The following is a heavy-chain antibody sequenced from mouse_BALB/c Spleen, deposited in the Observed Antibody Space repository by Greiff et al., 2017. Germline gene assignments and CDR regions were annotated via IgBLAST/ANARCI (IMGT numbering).Heavy chain of an antibody. J-gene: IGHJ3*01. D-gene: IGHD2-10*01. CDR3: ARSYYGNYGWFAY. CDR1: GFTFSSYT. CDR2: ISNGGGST. Sequence: EVQLQESGGGLVQPGGSLKLSCAASGFTFSSYTMSWVRQTPEKRLEWVAYISNGGGSTYYPDTVKGRFTISRDNAKNTLYLQMSSLKSEDTAMYYCARSYYGNYGWFAYWGQGTLVTVSA. V-gene: IGHV5-12-2*01.